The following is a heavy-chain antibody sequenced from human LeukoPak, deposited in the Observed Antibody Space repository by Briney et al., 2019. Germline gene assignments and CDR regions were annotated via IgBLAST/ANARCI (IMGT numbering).Heavy chain of an antibody. V-gene: IGHV4-4*07. D-gene: IGHD4-23*01. CDR2: IFTSVST. CDR3: SSSGGHSRESFDY. Sequence: PSERLSLTCTVSGGSISSYSWTWIRQPARKGLEWIGRIFTSVSTNYNPSLKGRVTISVDTSKKQFSLKMSSVTAADTAVYYCSSSGGHSRESFDYWGQGTRDSVSS. CDR1: GGSISSYS. J-gene: IGHJ4*02.